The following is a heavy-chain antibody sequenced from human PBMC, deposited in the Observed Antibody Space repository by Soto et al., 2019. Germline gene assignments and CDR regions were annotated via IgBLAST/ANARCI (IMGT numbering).Heavy chain of an antibody. CDR3: ARDGVAATESRAFDI. Sequence: QVQLVESGGGVVQPGRSLRLSCAASGFTFSSYGMHWVRQAPGKGLEWVAVIWYDGSNKYYADSVKGRFTISRDNSKNTLYLQMNSLRAEDTAVYYCARDGVAATESRAFDIWGQGTMVTVSS. D-gene: IGHD2-15*01. V-gene: IGHV3-33*01. CDR1: GFTFSSYG. CDR2: IWYDGSNK. J-gene: IGHJ3*02.